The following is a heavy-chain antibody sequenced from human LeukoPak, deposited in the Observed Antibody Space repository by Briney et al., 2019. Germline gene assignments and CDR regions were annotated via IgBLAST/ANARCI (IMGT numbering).Heavy chain of an antibody. V-gene: IGHV3-48*04. CDR1: GFTFSSYS. J-gene: IGHJ4*02. D-gene: IGHD2-15*01. CDR3: ARDPGFSDY. CDR2: ISSSSSTI. Sequence: GGSLRLSCAASGFTFSSYSMNWVRQAPGKGLEWVSYISSSSSTIYYADSVKGRFTISRDNAKNSLYLQMNSLRAEDTAVYYCARDPGFSDYWGQGTLVTVSS.